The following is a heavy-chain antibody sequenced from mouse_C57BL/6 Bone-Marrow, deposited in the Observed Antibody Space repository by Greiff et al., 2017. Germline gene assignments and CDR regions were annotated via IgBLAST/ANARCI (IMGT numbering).Heavy chain of an antibody. Sequence: QVQLQQSGPELVKPGASVKISCKASGYAFSSSWMNWVKQRPGKGLEWIGRIYPGDGDTNYNGKFKGTATLTADKSSSTAYMQLSSLTSEDSAVYFCARLGRDYAMDYWGQGTSVTVSS. CDR3: ARLGRDYAMDY. CDR1: GYAFSSSW. V-gene: IGHV1-82*01. D-gene: IGHD4-1*01. CDR2: IYPGDGDT. J-gene: IGHJ4*01.